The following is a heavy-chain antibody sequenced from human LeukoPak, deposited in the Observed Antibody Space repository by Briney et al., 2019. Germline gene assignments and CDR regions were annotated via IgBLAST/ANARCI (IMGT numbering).Heavy chain of an antibody. V-gene: IGHV4-61*01. CDR2: IYYSGST. Sequence: SETLSLTCTVSGGSVSSGSYYWSWIRQPPGKGLEWIGYIYYSGSTNYNPSLKSRFTISVDTSKNQFSLKLNSVTAADTAVYYCARAYYYGSGSMDYWGQGTLVTVSS. CDR1: GGSVSSGSYY. CDR3: ARAYYYGSGSMDY. J-gene: IGHJ4*02. D-gene: IGHD3-10*01.